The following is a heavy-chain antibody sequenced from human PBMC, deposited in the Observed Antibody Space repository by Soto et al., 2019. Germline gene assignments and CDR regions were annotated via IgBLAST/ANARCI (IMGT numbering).Heavy chain of an antibody. V-gene: IGHV5-51*01. Sequence: GESLKISCKGSGSSFTSYWIGWVRQMPGKGLEWMGIVHPGDSNTRYSPSFQGQITISADNSISTAYLQWSSLKASDTAMYYCARKASMVYWGQGTLVTVSS. J-gene: IGHJ4*02. CDR2: VHPGDSNT. D-gene: IGHD3-10*01. CDR3: ARKASMVY. CDR1: GSSFTSYW.